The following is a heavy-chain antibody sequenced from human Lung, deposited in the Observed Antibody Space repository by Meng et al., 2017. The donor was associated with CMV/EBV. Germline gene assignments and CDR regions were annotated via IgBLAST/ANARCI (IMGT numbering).Heavy chain of an antibody. J-gene: IGHJ5*01. Sequence: GGSLRLXCAASGVTFTTYTINWVRQAPGQGLEWVSSNSSSSTYMYYGDSVKGRFTICRDNAENTLYLQMNSLRVEETGVYYCAKDRCCSTNGYWRGSNWFDPXGQGXMVTVSS. V-gene: IGHV3-21*01. D-gene: IGHD2-2*01. CDR1: GVTFTTYT. CDR3: AKDRCCSTNGYWRGSNWFDP. CDR2: NSSSSTYM.